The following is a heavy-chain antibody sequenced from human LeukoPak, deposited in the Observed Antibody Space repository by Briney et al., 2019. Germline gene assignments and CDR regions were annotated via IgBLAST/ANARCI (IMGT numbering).Heavy chain of an antibody. CDR2: IYYSGST. D-gene: IGHD6-13*01. V-gene: IGHV4-39*01. CDR1: GGSISSSSHY. Sequence: SETLSLTCTVSGGSISSSSHYWGWIRQPPGKGLEWIGSIYYSGSTYYNPSLESRVTISVDTSKNQFSLKVSSVTAADTAGYYCARHGAGGYSSSTTRNFDNWGQGTLVTASS. CDR3: ARHGAGGYSSSTTRNFDN. J-gene: IGHJ4*02.